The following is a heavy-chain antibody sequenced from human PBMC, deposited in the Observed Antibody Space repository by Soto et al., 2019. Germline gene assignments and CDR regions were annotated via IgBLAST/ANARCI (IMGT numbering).Heavy chain of an antibody. V-gene: IGHV1-2*04. Sequence: QVQLVQSEAEMKKPGASVKVSCKTSGYIFTGYYLHWVRQAPGQGLEWMGRLNPISGAIKFAQKFQGWVTVTRDTYMKTAYMELSRLKSDDTAVYYCERIRMYYYDSSGFFHALDIWGQGTMVTVSS. D-gene: IGHD3-22*01. CDR3: ERIRMYYYDSSGFFHALDI. CDR1: GYIFTGYY. J-gene: IGHJ3*02. CDR2: LNPISGAI.